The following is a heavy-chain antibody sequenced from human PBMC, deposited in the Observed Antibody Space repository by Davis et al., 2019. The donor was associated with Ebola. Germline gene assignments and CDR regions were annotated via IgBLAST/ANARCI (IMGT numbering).Heavy chain of an antibody. V-gene: IGHV3-23*01. CDR3: AKDPEGYSSSWYRWFDP. D-gene: IGHD6-13*01. CDR2: ISGSGGST. CDR1: GFTFSSYA. Sequence: GGSLRLSCAASGFTFSSYAMSWVRQAPGKGLEWVSAISGSGGSTYYADSVKGRFTISRDNSKNTLYLQMNSLRAEDTAVYYCAKDPEGYSSSWYRWFDPWGQGTLVTVSS. J-gene: IGHJ5*02.